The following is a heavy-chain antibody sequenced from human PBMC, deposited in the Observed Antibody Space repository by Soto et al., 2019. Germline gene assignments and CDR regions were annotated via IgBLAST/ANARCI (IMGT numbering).Heavy chain of an antibody. D-gene: IGHD2-2*01. V-gene: IGHV4-34*01. CDR3: ARRVVPAAIGY. CDR1: GTYFSGYY. J-gene: IGHJ4*02. Sequence: SETLSLTCAVSGTYFSGYYWSRIRQPPGKGLEWIGEINQSGSPNYNPSLRSRLTISIDMSRNQFSLQMNSVTAADTAIYYCARRVVPAAIGYWGQGALVTVSS. CDR2: INQSGSP.